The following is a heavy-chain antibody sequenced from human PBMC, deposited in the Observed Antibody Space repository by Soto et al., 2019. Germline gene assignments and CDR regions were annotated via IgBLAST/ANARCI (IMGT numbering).Heavy chain of an antibody. CDR3: TRDSSTYSNYPNWFDP. CDR2: IRSKAYGGTT. CDR1: GFTFGDYA. Sequence: GGSLRLSCTASGFTFGDYAMSWFRQAPGKELEWVGFIRSKAYGGTTEYAASVKGRFTISRDDSKSIAYLQMNSLKTEDTAVYYCTRDSSTYSNYPNWFDPWGQGTLVTVSS. D-gene: IGHD4-4*01. J-gene: IGHJ5*02. V-gene: IGHV3-49*03.